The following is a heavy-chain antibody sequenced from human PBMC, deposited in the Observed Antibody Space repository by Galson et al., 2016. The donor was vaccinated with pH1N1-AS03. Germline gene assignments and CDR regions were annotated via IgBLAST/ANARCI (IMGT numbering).Heavy chain of an antibody. CDR3: ARQKYCSGGSFFLYYDAFGM. D-gene: IGHD2-15*01. CDR2: IWPADSDT. J-gene: IGHJ3*02. Sequence: QSGAEVKKPGESLKISCQASGYIFSSYWIGWVRQRPGKGLEWMGIIWPADSDTKYSPSFQGQVTISVDTSLNTAYLQWSSLEASDTAMYFCARQKYCSGGSFFLYYDAFGMWGQGTLVTVSS. V-gene: IGHV5-51*01. CDR1: GYIFSSYW.